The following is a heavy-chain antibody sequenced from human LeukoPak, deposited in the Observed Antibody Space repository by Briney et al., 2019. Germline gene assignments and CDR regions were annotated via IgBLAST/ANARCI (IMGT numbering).Heavy chain of an antibody. CDR2: IYTSGST. CDR3: ARGPILRFLEWSDWYFDL. Sequence: PSETLSLTCTGSGGSISSYYWSWIRQPAGKGLEGIGRIYTSGSTNYNPSLNSRVTMSVDTSKNQFSLKLSSVTAADTAVYYCARGPILRFLEWSDWYFDLWGRGTLVTVSS. V-gene: IGHV4-4*07. D-gene: IGHD3-3*01. CDR1: GGSISSYY. J-gene: IGHJ2*01.